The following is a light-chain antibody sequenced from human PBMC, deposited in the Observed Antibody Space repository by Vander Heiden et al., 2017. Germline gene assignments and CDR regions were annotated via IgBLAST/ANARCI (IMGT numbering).Light chain of an antibody. J-gene: IGLJ2*01. Sequence: QSVLTQPPSVSAAPGQRITISCSGSSSNIGNNAVTWYQQLPGKAPKLLIYDDGQRPSGISDRFSGSKSGTSASLAISGLQSEDEADYYCAACADSMTGHVFGGGTKLTVL. V-gene: IGLV1-36*01. CDR3: AACADSMTGHV. CDR1: SSNIGNNA. CDR2: DDG.